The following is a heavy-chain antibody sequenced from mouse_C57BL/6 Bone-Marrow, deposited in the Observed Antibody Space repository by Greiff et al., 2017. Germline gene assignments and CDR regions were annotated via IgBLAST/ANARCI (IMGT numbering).Heavy chain of an antibody. CDR2: ISDGGSYT. J-gene: IGHJ2*01. CDR1: GFTSSSYA. CDR3: ARTYFDY. Sequence: EVKLMESGGGLVKPGGSLKLSCAASGFTSSSYAMSWVRQTPEKRLEWVATISDGGSYTYYPDNVKGRFTISRDNAKNNLYLQMSHLKSEDTAMYDCARTYFDYWGQGTTLTVSS. V-gene: IGHV5-4*03.